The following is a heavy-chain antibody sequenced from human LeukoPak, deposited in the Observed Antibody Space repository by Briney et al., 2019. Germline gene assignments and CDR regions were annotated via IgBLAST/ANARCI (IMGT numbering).Heavy chain of an antibody. CDR1: GYTFTSYG. J-gene: IGHJ6*02. V-gene: IGHV1-18*01. Sequence: ASVKVSCKASGYTFTSYGISWVRQAPGQGLEWMGWISAYNGNTNYAQKLQGRVTMTTDTSTSTAYMELRSLRSDDTAVYYCARDRPSLEWLRTSSYYYYYGMDVWGQGTTVTVSS. D-gene: IGHD5-12*01. CDR2: ISAYNGNT. CDR3: ARDRPSLEWLRTSSYYYYYGMDV.